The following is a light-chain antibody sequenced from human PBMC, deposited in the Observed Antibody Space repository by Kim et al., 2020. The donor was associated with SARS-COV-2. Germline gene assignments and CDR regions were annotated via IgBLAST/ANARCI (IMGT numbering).Light chain of an antibody. Sequence: VSPGQTARITCAGDKVGDKYACWYQQRPGQSPVLVIYQDSKRPAGIPERFSGSNSGNTATLTISGTQAMDEADYYCQAWDSSTVVFGGGTQLT. J-gene: IGLJ2*01. V-gene: IGLV3-1*01. CDR3: QAWDSSTVV. CDR1: KVGDKY. CDR2: QDS.